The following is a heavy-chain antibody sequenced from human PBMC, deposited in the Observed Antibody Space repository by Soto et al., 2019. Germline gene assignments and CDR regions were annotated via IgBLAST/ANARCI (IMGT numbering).Heavy chain of an antibody. CDR2: INPSGGST. Sequence: GASVKVSCKASGYTFTSYYMHWVRQAPGQGLEWMGIINPSGGSTSYAQKFQGRVTMTTDTSTSTAYMELRSLRSDDTAVYYCARERKDRFDYWGQGTLVTVSS. CDR1: GYTFTSYY. V-gene: IGHV1-46*01. J-gene: IGHJ4*02. CDR3: ARERKDRFDY.